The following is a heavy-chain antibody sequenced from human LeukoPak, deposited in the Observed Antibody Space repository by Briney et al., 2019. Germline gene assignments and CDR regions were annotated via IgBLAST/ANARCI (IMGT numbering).Heavy chain of an antibody. V-gene: IGHV3-23*01. Sequence: GGSLRLSCAASGFTFSSYAMNWVRQAPGKGLEWVSSISETGGTTYYADSVKGRFTISRDNSRNTLYLQMNSLRGEDTAVYYCASWISRLRPTGYWGQGTLVTVSS. CDR1: GFTFSSYA. CDR3: ASWISRLRPTGY. CDR2: ISETGGTT. J-gene: IGHJ4*02. D-gene: IGHD3-10*01.